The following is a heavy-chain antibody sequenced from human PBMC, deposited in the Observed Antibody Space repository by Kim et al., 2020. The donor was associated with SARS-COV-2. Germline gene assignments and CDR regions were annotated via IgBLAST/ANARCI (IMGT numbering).Heavy chain of an antibody. Sequence: SETLSLTCTVSGGSISSYYWSWIRQPPGKGLEWIGYIYYSGSTNYNPSLKSRVTISVDTSKNQFSLKLSSVTAADTAVYYCARENLSAWFDPWGQGTLVTVSS. D-gene: IGHD1-7*01. CDR3: ARENLSAWFDP. CDR2: IYYSGST. J-gene: IGHJ5*02. CDR1: GGSISSYY. V-gene: IGHV4-59*12.